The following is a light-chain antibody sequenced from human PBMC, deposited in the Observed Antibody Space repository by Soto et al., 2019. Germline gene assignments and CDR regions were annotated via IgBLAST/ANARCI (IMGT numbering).Light chain of an antibody. J-gene: IGKJ1*01. CDR2: GAS. CDR3: QQYNQWPPMT. V-gene: IGKV3-15*01. CDR1: QSVGSS. Sequence: MPQSPATLYVPPAQFASLSCKVSQSVGSSLAWYQQIPGQAPRLLIYGASTRATGISARFSGSGSGTEFTLTISSLQSEDFAVYYCQQYNQWPPMTFGQGTKVDI.